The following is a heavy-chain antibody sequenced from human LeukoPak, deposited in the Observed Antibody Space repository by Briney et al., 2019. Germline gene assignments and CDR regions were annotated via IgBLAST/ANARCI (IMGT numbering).Heavy chain of an antibody. CDR1: GYTFTSYG. CDR3: ARDPRQRSSRPNWFDP. Sequence: ASVKVSCKASGYTFTSYGISGVRQAPGQGLEWMGWISAYNGNTNYAQKLQGRVTMTTDTSTSTAYMELGSLRSADTAVYYCARDPRQRSSRPNWFDPWGQGTLVTVSS. D-gene: IGHD6-13*01. J-gene: IGHJ5*02. CDR2: ISAYNGNT. V-gene: IGHV1-18*01.